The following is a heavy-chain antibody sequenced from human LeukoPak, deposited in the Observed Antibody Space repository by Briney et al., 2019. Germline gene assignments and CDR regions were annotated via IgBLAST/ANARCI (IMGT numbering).Heavy chain of an antibody. Sequence: SETLSLTCTVSGGSISSYYWSWIRQPPGKGLEWIGYIYYSGSTNYNPSLKSRVTISVDTSKNQFSLKLSSVTAADTAVYYCARDRGITMVRGAIRWFDPWGQRTLVTVSS. V-gene: IGHV4-59*01. D-gene: IGHD3-10*01. CDR1: GGSISSYY. CDR2: IYYSGST. J-gene: IGHJ5*02. CDR3: ARDRGITMVRGAIRWFDP.